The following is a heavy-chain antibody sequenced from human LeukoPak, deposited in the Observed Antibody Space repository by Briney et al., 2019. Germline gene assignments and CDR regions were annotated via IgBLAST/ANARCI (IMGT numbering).Heavy chain of an antibody. CDR3: ARVLGFGSPPAY. J-gene: IGHJ4*02. D-gene: IGHD3-10*01. Sequence: TGGSLRLSCAASGFTFSSYAMSWVRQAPGKGLEWVSAISGSGGSTYYADSVKGRFTISRDNSKNTLYLQMNSLSAEDTAVYYCARVLGFGSPPAYWGQGTLVSVSS. CDR1: GFTFSSYA. CDR2: ISGSGGST. V-gene: IGHV3-23*01.